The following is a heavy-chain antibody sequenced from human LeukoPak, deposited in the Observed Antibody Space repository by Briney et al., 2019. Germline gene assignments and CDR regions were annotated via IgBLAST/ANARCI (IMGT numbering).Heavy chain of an antibody. CDR2: ISSISSGPIYT. J-gene: IGHJ4*02. CDR3: TKDLMTGFSSGWYFAY. CDR1: GFSFSEYY. V-gene: IGHV3-11*05. Sequence: GGSLRLSCAASGFSFSEYYMSWIRQAPGKGLEWIAYISSISSGPIYTNHADSVKGRFTISRDNSEKRLFLQMNSLRPDDSALYYCTKDLMTGFSSGWYFAYWGQGTLVTVSS. D-gene: IGHD6-19*01.